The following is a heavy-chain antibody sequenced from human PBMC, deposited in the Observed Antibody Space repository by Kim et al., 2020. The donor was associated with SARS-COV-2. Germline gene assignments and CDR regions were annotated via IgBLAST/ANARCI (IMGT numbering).Heavy chain of an antibody. Sequence: TRKPTYAQGFTGRFVFSLDTSVSTAYLQISSLEAEDTAVYYCVREPQRLDYWGQGTLVTVSS. J-gene: IGHJ4*02. CDR2: TRKP. V-gene: IGHV7-4-1*02. CDR3: VREPQRLDY. D-gene: IGHD6-25*01.